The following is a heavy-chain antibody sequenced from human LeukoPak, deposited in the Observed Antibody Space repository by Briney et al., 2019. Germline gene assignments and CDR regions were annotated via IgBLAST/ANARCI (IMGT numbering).Heavy chain of an antibody. V-gene: IGHV1-69*04. Sequence: PEASVKVSCKASGGSFNNYAISWVRQAPGQGLEWMGRIIPIFGIANSAQKFQGRVTITADKSTNTAYMELSSLRSEDTAVYYCARDKSNDLSSVDYWGQGTLVTVSS. CDR1: GGSFNNYA. J-gene: IGHJ4*02. CDR3: ARDKSNDLSSVDY. CDR2: IIPIFGIA. D-gene: IGHD1-1*01.